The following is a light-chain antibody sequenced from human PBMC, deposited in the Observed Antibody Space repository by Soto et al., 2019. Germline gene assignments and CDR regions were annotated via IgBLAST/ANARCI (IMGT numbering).Light chain of an antibody. V-gene: IGLV1-47*01. CDR1: SSKIGSNY. J-gene: IGLJ1*01. CDR3: AAWDDSVSGSV. CDR2: RND. Sequence: QSALTQPPSASGTPGQRVTISCSGSSSKIGSNYVYWYQQLPGTAPKLLIYRNDQRPSGVPDRFSVSKSGTSASLAISGLRSADEADYYCAAWDDSVSGSVFGTGTKVTV.